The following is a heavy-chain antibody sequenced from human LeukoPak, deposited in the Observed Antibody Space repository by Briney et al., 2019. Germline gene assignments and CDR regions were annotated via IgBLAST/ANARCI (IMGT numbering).Heavy chain of an antibody. J-gene: IGHJ4*02. CDR2: ISGDGGST. D-gene: IGHD6-19*01. V-gene: IGHV3-43*02. CDR1: GYMFHDYA. CDR3: ARESESSGWYDY. Sequence: GGSLRLSCAAPGYMFHDYAIHWVRQAPGKGLEWVSLISGDGGSTFYADSVKGRFTISRDNSKNSLYLQMNSLRSDDTALYYCARESESSGWYDYWGQGTLVTVSS.